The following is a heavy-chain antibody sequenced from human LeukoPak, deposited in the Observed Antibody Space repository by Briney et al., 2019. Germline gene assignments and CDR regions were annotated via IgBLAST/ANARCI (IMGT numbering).Heavy chain of an antibody. V-gene: IGHV4-34*01. J-gene: IGHJ6*02. CDR2: INHSGST. CDR3: ARVDWSAVYYYYGMDV. CDR1: GGSFSGYY. D-gene: IGHD3/OR15-3a*01. Sequence: PSETLSLTCAVYGGSFSGYYWSWIRQPPGKWLEWIGEINHSGSTNYNPSLKSRVTISVDTSKNQFSLKLSSVTAADTAVYYCARVDWSAVYYYYGMDVWGQGTTVTVSS.